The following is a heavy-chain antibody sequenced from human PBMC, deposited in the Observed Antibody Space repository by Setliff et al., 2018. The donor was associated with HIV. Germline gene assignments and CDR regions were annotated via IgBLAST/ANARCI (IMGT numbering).Heavy chain of an antibody. CDR2: IYYSGST. D-gene: IGHD2-2*01. CDR3: ARRKGYCSGPSCLEFSWFDP. J-gene: IGHJ5*02. Sequence: PSETLSLTCTVSAGSIRSSTYYWAWIRQPPGKGLEWIGTIYYSGSTYYNPSLKSRVTISVDTSKNQISLKLSSVTAADTAVYYCARRKGYCSGPSCLEFSWFDPWGQGTLVTVSS. CDR1: AGSIRSSTYY. V-gene: IGHV4-39*01.